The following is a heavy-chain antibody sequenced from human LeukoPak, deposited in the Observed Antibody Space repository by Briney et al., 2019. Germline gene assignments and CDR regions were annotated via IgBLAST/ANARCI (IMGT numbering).Heavy chain of an antibody. CDR1: GGSISSYY. V-gene: IGHV4-4*08. D-gene: IGHD4-17*01. CDR3: ARDWATVTELDY. Sequence: PSETLSLTCTVSGGSISSYYWSWIRQPPGKGLEWIGNIYNSGSTNYNPSLKSRVTTSVDTSKNQFSLKLSSVTAADTAVYYCARDWATVTELDYWGQGTLVTVSS. J-gene: IGHJ4*02. CDR2: IYNSGST.